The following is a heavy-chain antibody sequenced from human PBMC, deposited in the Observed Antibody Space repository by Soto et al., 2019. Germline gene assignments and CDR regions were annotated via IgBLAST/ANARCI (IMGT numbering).Heavy chain of an antibody. D-gene: IGHD2-2*01. CDR2: ISWDSGKI. CDR3: TKGYTTSCFAHFDY. V-gene: IGHV3-9*01. J-gene: IGHJ4*02. CDR1: SLTFGDYA. Sequence: EVQLVESGGGWVQPGRSLGLSCEASSLTFGDYAMHWVRKTPGKGLEWVSCISWDSGKIVYVDSVEGRFTISRDNAKNSLFLQMNSLRPEDTAFYYCTKGYTTSCFAHFDYWGQGALVTVSS.